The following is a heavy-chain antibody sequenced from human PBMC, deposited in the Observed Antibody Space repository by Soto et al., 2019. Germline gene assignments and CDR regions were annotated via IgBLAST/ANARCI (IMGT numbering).Heavy chain of an antibody. V-gene: IGHV1-69*02. J-gene: IGHJ6*02. CDR1: GGTFSRYT. Sequence: QVQLVQSGAEVKKPGSSVKVSCKASGGTFSRYTFTWVRQAPGQGLEWMGRIIPIVDIPNYAQKFQGRVTITADKQTSTDHMEQSRLNSADTAVYYWASHCTGGLVLGTSPPGGDNFGWDVWGQGTTVSVS. CDR3: ASHCTGGLVLGTSPPGGDNFGWDV. D-gene: IGHD2-15*01. CDR2: IIPIVDIP.